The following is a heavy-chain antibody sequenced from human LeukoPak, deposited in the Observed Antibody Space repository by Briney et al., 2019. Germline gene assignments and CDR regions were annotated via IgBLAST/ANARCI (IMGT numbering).Heavy chain of an antibody. D-gene: IGHD1-26*01. CDR1: GFTFSSYA. Sequence: GGSLRLSCAASGFTFSSYAMHWVRQAPGKGLEWVAVISYDGSNKYYADSVKGRFTISRDNSKNTLYLQMNSLRAEDTAVYYCAKDTELIVGAFDYWGQGTLVTVSS. J-gene: IGHJ4*02. CDR3: AKDTELIVGAFDY. CDR2: ISYDGSNK. V-gene: IGHV3-30*04.